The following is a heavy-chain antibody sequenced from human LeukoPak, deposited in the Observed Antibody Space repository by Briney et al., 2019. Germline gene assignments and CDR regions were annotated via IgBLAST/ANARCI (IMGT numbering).Heavy chain of an antibody. Sequence: PGGSLRLSCAASGFTFDDFAMHWVRQAPGKGLEWVSAISWNSGSIAYADSGKGRFTITRDNAKNSLYLQMNSLRAEDTAVYYCAEDPYYDILTGSTTFDYWGQGTLVTVSS. V-gene: IGHV3-9*01. J-gene: IGHJ4*02. D-gene: IGHD3-9*01. CDR3: AEDPYYDILTGSTTFDY. CDR2: ISWNSGSI. CDR1: GFTFDDFA.